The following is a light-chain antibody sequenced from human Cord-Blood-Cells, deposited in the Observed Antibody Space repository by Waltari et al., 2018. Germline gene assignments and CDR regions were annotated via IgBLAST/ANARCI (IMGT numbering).Light chain of an antibody. CDR2: DVS. CDR1: SSDVGGYNY. V-gene: IGLV2-14*01. CDR3: SSYTSSSTFEWV. Sequence: QSALTQPASVSGSPGQSITISCTGTSSDVGGYNYVSWYQQHPGKAPKLMIYDVSKRPSGFSNRFPGSKSGNTASLTISGLQAEDEADYYCSSYTSSSTFEWVFGGGTKLTVL. J-gene: IGLJ3*02.